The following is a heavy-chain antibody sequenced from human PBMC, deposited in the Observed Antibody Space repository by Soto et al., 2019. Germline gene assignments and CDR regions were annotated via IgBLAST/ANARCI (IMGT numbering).Heavy chain of an antibody. CDR3: TTEGDYNWNDEAGMDV. CDR2: IKSKTDGGTA. V-gene: IGHV3-15*07. J-gene: IGHJ6*02. D-gene: IGHD1-20*01. CDR1: GFTFSNAW. Sequence: EVQLVESGGGLVKPGGSLRLSCVASGFTFSNAWMNWVRQAPGKGLEWVGRIKSKTDGGTADYAAPVKGKFTISRDDSKNTLYLQMNSLKTEDTAVYYCTTEGDYNWNDEAGMDVWGQGTTVTVSS.